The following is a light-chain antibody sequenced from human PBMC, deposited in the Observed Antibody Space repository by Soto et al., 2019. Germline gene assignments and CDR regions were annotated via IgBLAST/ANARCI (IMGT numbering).Light chain of an antibody. CDR2: EVT. Sequence: QSALTQPASVSGSPGQSITISCTGTSSDVGGYKYVSWYQHHPGKAPKLMIYEVTNRPSGVSNRFSGSKSGNTASLTISGLQAEDEAYYYCSSYTSSSTLIFGGGTKLTVL. CDR1: SSDVGGYKY. V-gene: IGLV2-14*01. J-gene: IGLJ2*01. CDR3: SSYTSSSTLI.